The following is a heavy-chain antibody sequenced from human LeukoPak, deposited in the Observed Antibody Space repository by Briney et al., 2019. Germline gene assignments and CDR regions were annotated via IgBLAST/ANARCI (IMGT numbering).Heavy chain of an antibody. CDR2: IKQDGSEK. J-gene: IGHJ4*02. D-gene: IGHD6-13*01. CDR3: AKPPPRSGHSSSRARWGVDY. Sequence: GGSLRLSCAASGFTFSSYWMSWVRQAPGKGLEWVANIKQDGSEKYYMDSVKGRFTISRDNSKNTLYLQMNSLRAEDTAVYYCAKPPPRSGHSSSRARWGVDYWGQGTLVTVSS. CDR1: GFTFSSYW. V-gene: IGHV3-7*01.